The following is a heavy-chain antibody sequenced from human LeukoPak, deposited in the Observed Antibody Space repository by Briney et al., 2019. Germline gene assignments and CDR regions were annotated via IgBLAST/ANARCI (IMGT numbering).Heavy chain of an antibody. Sequence: GGSLRLSCAASGFTFSSYAMHWVRQAPGKGLEYVSAISSNGGSTYYANSVKGRFTISRDNSKNTLYLQMGSLRAEDMAVYYCARTYYYGSGPGKGGDYYYYGMDVWGQGTTVTVSS. V-gene: IGHV3-64*01. J-gene: IGHJ6*02. D-gene: IGHD3-10*01. CDR1: GFTFSSYA. CDR2: ISSNGGST. CDR3: ARTYYYGSGPGKGGDYYYYGMDV.